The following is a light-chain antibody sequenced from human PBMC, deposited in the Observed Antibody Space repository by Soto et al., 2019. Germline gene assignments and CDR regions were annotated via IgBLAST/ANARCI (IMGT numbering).Light chain of an antibody. Sequence: QSVLTQPASVSGSPGQSITISCTGTSSDVGGYNYVSWYQQHPGKAPKLVIYDVSNRPSGVSNRFSGSKSGNTASLTISGLQAEEEADYYCSSYTSSSPHVVFGGGTKLTVL. CDR3: SSYTSSSPHVV. CDR1: SSDVGGYNY. V-gene: IGLV2-14*01. J-gene: IGLJ2*01. CDR2: DVS.